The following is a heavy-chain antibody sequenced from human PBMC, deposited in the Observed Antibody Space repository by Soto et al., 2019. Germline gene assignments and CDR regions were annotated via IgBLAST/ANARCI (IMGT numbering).Heavy chain of an antibody. J-gene: IGHJ4*02. CDR1: GGSISSYY. D-gene: IGHD3-9*01. CDR3: ARGDYDILTGLDY. CDR2: IYYSGST. V-gene: IGHV4-59*01. Sequence: PSETLSLTCTVSGGSISSYYWSWIRQPPGKGLEWIGYIYYSGSTNYNPSLKSRVTISVDTSKNQFSLKLSSVTAADTAVYYCARGDYDILTGLDYWGQGTLVTVS.